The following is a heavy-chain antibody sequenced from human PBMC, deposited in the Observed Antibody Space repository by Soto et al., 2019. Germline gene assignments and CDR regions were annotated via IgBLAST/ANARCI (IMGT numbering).Heavy chain of an antibody. CDR3: AKDGRGGALYYYYMDV. CDR2: IRGSGGST. D-gene: IGHD1-26*01. V-gene: IGHV3-23*01. CDR1: GFTFSSYA. Sequence: EVQLLESGGGLVQPGGSLRLSCAASGFTFSSYAMGWVRQPPGKGLEWVSAIRGSGGSTYYADSVKGRFTISRDNSKNTLYLQMNSLRAEDTAVYYCAKDGRGGALYYYYMDVWGKGTTVTVSS. J-gene: IGHJ6*03.